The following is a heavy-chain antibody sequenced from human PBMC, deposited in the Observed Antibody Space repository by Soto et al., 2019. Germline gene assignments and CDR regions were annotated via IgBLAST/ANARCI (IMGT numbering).Heavy chain of an antibody. J-gene: IGHJ5*02. D-gene: IGHD3-10*01. CDR3: ARADSILLWFGESYNWFDP. CDR1: VYSISSGYY. V-gene: IGHV4-38-2*01. CDR2: IYHSGST. Sequence: SETLSLTCAVSVYSISSGYYWVWIRQPPGKGLEWIGSIYHSGSTYYNPSLKSRVTISVDTSKNQFYMKLSSVTAADTAVYYCARADSILLWFGESYNWFDPWGQGTLVS.